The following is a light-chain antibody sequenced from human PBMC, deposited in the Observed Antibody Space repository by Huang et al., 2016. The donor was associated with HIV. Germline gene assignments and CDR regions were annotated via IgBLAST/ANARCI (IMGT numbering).Light chain of an antibody. Sequence: DIVMTQSPLSLPVTPGEPASISCRSSQTLLQSKGYNYLDWYLQKPGQSPQLLIYLGSNRDPGVPDRFSGSGSGTDFTLKISRVEAEDVGVYYCMQALQTPRTFGQGTKVEIK. CDR1: QTLLQSKGYNY. J-gene: IGKJ1*01. CDR3: MQALQTPRT. V-gene: IGKV2-28*01. CDR2: LGS.